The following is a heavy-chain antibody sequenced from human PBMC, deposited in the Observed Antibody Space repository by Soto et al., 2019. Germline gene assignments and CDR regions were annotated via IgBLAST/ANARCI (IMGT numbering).Heavy chain of an antibody. CDR2: IYYSGST. V-gene: IGHV4-61*01. D-gene: IGHD3-22*01. J-gene: IGHJ2*01. Sequence: SETLSLTCAVSGGSVSGVSYYWSWIRQPPGKGLEWIGYIYYSGSTNYNPSLKSRVTISVDTSKNQFSLKLSSVTAADTAVYYCARAMSHDYYDSSGYYSGWYFDLWGRGTLVTVSS. CDR3: ARAMSHDYYDSSGYYSGWYFDL. CDR1: GGSVSGVSYY.